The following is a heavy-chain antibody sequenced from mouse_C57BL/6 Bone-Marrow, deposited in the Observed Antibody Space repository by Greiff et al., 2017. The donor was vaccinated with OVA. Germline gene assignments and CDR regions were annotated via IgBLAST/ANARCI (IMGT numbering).Heavy chain of an antibody. D-gene: IGHD1-1*01. CDR3: TRCSSYFYYAMDY. CDR2: ISSGGDYI. Sequence: EVKLMESGEGLVKPGGSLKLSCAASGFTFSSYAMSWVRQTPEKRLEWVAYISSGGDYIYYADTVKGRFTISRDNARNTLYLQMSSLKSEDTAMYYCTRCSSYFYYAMDYWGQGTSVTVSS. CDR1: GFTFSSYA. V-gene: IGHV5-9-1*02. J-gene: IGHJ4*01.